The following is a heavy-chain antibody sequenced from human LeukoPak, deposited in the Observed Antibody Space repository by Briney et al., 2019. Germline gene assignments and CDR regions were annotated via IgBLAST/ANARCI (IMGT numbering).Heavy chain of an antibody. CDR1: GGSISSYY. V-gene: IGHV4-59*01. J-gene: IGHJ6*03. D-gene: IGHD3-10*01. CDR2: IYYSGST. Sequence: SETLSLTCTVSGGSISSYYWSWIRQPPGKGLEWIGYIYYSGSTNYNPSLKSRVTISVDTSKNQFSLKLSSVTAADTAVYYCARGLSAHGSGSYYPWGDYYYMDVWGKGTTVTISS. CDR3: ARGLSAHGSGSYYPWGDYYYMDV.